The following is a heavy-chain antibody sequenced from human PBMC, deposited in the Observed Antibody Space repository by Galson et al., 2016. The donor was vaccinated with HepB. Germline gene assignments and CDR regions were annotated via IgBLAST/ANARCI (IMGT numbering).Heavy chain of an antibody. CDR3: TRHALGGNYIPDDY. CDR1: GFTFSSYS. Sequence: SLRLSCAASGFTFSSYSMSWVRQAPGKGLEWVASLSGSTIYIYYADSVKGRFTISRDNANNLLYLQMNSLRAEDTAVHYCTRHALGGNYIPDDYWGQGTLLTVSS. CDR2: LSGSTIYI. D-gene: IGHD2-2*02. V-gene: IGHV3-21*01. J-gene: IGHJ4*02.